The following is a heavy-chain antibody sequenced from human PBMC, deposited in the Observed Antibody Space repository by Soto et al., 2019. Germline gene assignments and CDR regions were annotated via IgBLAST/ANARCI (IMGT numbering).Heavy chain of an antibody. V-gene: IGHV4-39*01. CDR1: DDSINSDKYY. CDR2: IYYRGNA. D-gene: IGHD3-9*01. CDR3: ARLEGLATISYYFDF. Sequence: PSETLSLTCSVSDDSINSDKYYWGWIRQPPGKGLEWIGSIYYRGNAYYNPSLQTRVTISLDKSKSQFSLKLNSVTAAGSAVYFCARLEGLATISYYFDFWGPGALVTVSS. J-gene: IGHJ4*02.